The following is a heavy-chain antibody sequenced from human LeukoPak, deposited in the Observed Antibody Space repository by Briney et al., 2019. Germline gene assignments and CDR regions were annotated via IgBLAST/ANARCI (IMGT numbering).Heavy chain of an antibody. D-gene: IGHD1-26*01. Sequence: GGSLRLSCAASGFTFSSYWMSWVRQAPGKGLEWVANIKQDGSEKYYVDSVKGRFTISRDNAKNSLYLQMNSLRAEDTAVYYCARRCGLYYYYMDVWGKGTTVTVSS. CDR3: ARRCGLYYYYMDV. CDR2: IKQDGSEK. CDR1: GFTFSSYW. J-gene: IGHJ6*03. V-gene: IGHV3-7*01.